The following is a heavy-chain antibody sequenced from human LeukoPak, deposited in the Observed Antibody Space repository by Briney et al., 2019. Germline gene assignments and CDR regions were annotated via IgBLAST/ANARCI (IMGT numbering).Heavy chain of an antibody. J-gene: IGHJ4*02. CDR3: TTEWELHLFYY. V-gene: IGHV3-73*01. CDR2: ITSTYAT. CDR1: GFTFSASP. Sequence: GGSLRLSCTASGFTFSASPMHWVRQASGKGLEWVGRITSTYATAYAASVKGRFTISRDDSKSTTYLQMNSLKTEDTAVYYCTTEWELHLFYYWGQGTLVTVSS. D-gene: IGHD1-26*01.